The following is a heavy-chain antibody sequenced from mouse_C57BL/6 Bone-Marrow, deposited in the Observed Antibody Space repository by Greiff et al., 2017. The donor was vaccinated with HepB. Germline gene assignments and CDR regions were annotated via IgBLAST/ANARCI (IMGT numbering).Heavy chain of an antibody. CDR2: IDPEDGET. D-gene: IGHD3-2*02. J-gene: IGHJ3*01. Sequence: EVHLVESGAELVKPGASVKLSCTASGFNIKDYYMHWVKQRTEQGLEWIGRIDPEDGETKYAPKFQGKATITADTSSNTAYLQLSSLTSEDTAVYYCARQLRLGAWFAYWGQGTLVTVSA. CDR1: GFNIKDYY. V-gene: IGHV14-2*01. CDR3: ARQLRLGAWFAY.